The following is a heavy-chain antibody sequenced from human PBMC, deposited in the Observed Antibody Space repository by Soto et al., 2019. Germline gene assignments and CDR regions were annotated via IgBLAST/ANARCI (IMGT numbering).Heavy chain of an antibody. CDR3: ARVWYSSSGYYSADGFDI. V-gene: IGHV1-18*01. CDR1: GYTFTSYG. CDR2: ISAYNGNT. D-gene: IGHD6-13*01. J-gene: IGHJ3*02. Sequence: ASVKVSCKASGYTFTSYGISWVRQAPGQGLEWMGWISAYNGNTNYAQKLQGRVTMTTDTSTSTAYMELRSLRSDDTAVYYCARVWYSSSGYYSADGFDIWGQGTMVTVSS.